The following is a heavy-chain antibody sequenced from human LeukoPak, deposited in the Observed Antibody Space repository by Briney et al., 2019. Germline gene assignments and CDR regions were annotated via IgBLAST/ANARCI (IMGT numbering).Heavy chain of an antibody. D-gene: IGHD3/OR15-3a*01. CDR1: GGTFSSYA. CDR3: ARDWTADYYYGMDV. J-gene: IGHJ6*02. V-gene: IGHV1-69*13. CDR2: IIPIFGIA. Sequence: SVKVSCKASGGTFSSYAISWVRQAPGQWLESMGGIIPIFGIANYAQKFQGRVTITADESTSTAYMELSSLRSEDTAVYYCARDWTADYYYGMDVWGQGTTVTVSS.